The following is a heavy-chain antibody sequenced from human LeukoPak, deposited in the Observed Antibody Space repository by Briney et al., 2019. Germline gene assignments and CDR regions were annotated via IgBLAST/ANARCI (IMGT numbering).Heavy chain of an antibody. D-gene: IGHD4-17*01. V-gene: IGHV4-59*01. CDR3: ASYGDYRAFDY. J-gene: IGHJ4*02. Sequence: SETLSLTCTVSGGSISSYYWSWIRQPPGKGLECIGCIYYSGSTNYNPSLKSRVTISVDTSKNQFSLKLSSVTAADTAVYYCASYGDYRAFDYWGQGTLVTVSS. CDR1: GGSISSYY. CDR2: IYYSGST.